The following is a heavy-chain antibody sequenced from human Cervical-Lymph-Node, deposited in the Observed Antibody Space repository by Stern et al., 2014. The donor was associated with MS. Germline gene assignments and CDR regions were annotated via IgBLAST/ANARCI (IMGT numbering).Heavy chain of an antibody. Sequence: QVQLVQSGAEVKKPGASVKVSCQSSGYLFTGYYYIHWVRQAPGQGLEWVGRINRNSGGTNYAQKFQGRVTMTRDTSINTIYMELTRLSSDDTAVYFCATIDYGDYKDYWGQGTLVTVSS. CDR1: GYLFTGYY. D-gene: IGHD4-17*01. CDR3: ATIDYGDYKDY. CDR2: INRNSGGT. J-gene: IGHJ4*02. V-gene: IGHV1-2*06.